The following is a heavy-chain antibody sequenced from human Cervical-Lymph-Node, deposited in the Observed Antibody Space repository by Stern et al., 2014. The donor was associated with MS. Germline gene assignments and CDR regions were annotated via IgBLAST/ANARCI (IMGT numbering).Heavy chain of an antibody. D-gene: IGHD5-12*01. J-gene: IGHJ4*02. V-gene: IGHV1-3*01. Sequence: QLVQSGAEVKKPGASGKVSCKASGYTFTSYAMPWVRQAPGQRLEWIGWINAGNGTTKYSQNFRGRVTITRDTPASTAYMELSSLRSEDTAVYYCARGSSYDTPDFDYWGKGTLVTVSS. CDR2: INAGNGTT. CDR3: ARGSSYDTPDFDY. CDR1: GYTFTSYA.